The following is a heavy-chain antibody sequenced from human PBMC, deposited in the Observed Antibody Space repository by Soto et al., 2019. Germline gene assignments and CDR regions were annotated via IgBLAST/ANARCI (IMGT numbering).Heavy chain of an antibody. Sequence: QVQLVESGGGLGQPGTSLRLSCAASGLSFSTYGMNWVRLAPGKGLEWVAVISNDGSNKYYADSVKGRFTISRDNSKNTVYLQINSLRAEDTAVYYCASGRGYCGETSCSYFDYFQHWGQGALVTVSS. J-gene: IGHJ1*01. D-gene: IGHD2-2*01. CDR1: GLSFSTYG. CDR2: ISNDGSNK. CDR3: ASGRGYCGETSCSYFDYFQH. V-gene: IGHV3-30*03.